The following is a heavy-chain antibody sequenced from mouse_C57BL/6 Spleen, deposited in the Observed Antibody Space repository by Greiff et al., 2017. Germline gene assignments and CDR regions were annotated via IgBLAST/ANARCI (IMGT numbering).Heavy chain of an antibody. Sequence: DVKLVESEGGLVQPGSSMKLSCTASGFTFSDYYMAWVRQVPEKGLEWVANINYDGSSTYYLDSLKSRFIISRDNAKNILYLQMSSLKSEDTATYYCARVYGNYWYFDVWGTGTTVTVSS. V-gene: IGHV5-16*01. CDR1: GFTFSDYY. CDR2: INYDGSST. J-gene: IGHJ1*03. CDR3: ARVYGNYWYFDV. D-gene: IGHD2-1*01.